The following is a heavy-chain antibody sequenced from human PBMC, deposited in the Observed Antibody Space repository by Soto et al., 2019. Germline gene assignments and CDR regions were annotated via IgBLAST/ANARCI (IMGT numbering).Heavy chain of an antibody. CDR3: AREGGSYDSGGFLIRGAFDI. V-gene: IGHV4-31*03. J-gene: IGHJ3*02. CDR2: IHYVGTT. Sequence: TLSLTCTVSGGSICGVDYYYNWIRQHSEKGLEWIGSIHYVGTTYYNPSLQSRLSISVDTSKSQFSLKLTSVTAADTAVYYCAREGGSYDSGGFLIRGAFDIWGQGTTVTVSS. CDR1: GGSICGVDYY. D-gene: IGHD3-22*01.